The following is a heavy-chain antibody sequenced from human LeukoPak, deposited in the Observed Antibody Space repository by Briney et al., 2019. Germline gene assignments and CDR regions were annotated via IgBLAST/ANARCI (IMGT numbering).Heavy chain of an antibody. V-gene: IGHV1-69*05. Sequence: SVKVSCKASGGAFSSYAISWVRQAPGQGLEWMGGIIPIFGTANYAQKFQGRVTITTDESTGTAYMELSSLRSEDTAVYYCARVAIFGVVTPKYYFDYWGQGTLVTVSS. J-gene: IGHJ4*02. CDR1: GGAFSSYA. CDR2: IIPIFGTA. D-gene: IGHD3-3*01. CDR3: ARVAIFGVVTPKYYFDY.